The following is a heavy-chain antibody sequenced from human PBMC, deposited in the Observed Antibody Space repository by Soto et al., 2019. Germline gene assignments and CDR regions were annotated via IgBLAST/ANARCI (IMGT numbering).Heavy chain of an antibody. CDR1: GGSISSYY. CDR2: IYYSGST. CDR3: ARVVVGARAVDP. V-gene: IGHV4-59*01. Sequence: SETLSLTCTVSGGSISSYYWSWIRQPPGKGLEWIGYIYYSGSTNXXPSLKSRXXISVDTSKNQXSLKLXSMTAADTAVYYCARVVVGARAVDPWGQGTLVTVSS. D-gene: IGHD1-26*01. J-gene: IGHJ5*02.